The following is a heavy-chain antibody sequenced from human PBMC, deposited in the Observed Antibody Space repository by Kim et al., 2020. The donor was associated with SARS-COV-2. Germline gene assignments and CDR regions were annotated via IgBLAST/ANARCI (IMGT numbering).Heavy chain of an antibody. D-gene: IGHD2-2*01. CDR3: ARVTIGV. Sequence: GGSLRLSCAASGFTFSGYNMTWIRQAPGKGLEWVSYITSGGGNINYAGSVKGRFTISRDNAKNSLYLQMSSRRDEDTAVYYCARVTIGVWG. V-gene: IGHV3-48*03. J-gene: IGHJ6*02. CDR1: GFTFSGYN. CDR2: ITSGGGNI.